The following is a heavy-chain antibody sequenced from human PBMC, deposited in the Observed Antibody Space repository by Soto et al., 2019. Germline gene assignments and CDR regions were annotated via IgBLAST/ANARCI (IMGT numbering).Heavy chain of an antibody. CDR3: ARDDDDVLKMYAILGPFEY. CDR1: GFTFSSYS. J-gene: IGHJ4*01. Sequence: LRLSCAASGFTFSSYSMNWVRHAPVKEMDWVAYISSSSTTKYHADSVKGRFTISRDNAKNSLYLQMNSLRDEDTAVYYCARDDDDVLKMYAILGPFEYWGHGTLVTVSS. V-gene: IGHV3-48*02. D-gene: IGHD2-8*01. CDR2: ISSSSTTK.